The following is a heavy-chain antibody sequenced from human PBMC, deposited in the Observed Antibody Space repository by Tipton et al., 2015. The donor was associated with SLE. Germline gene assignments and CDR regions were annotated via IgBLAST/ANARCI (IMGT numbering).Heavy chain of an antibody. CDR1: GGSISSGDYY. J-gene: IGHJ3*02. CDR3: ARAVYYYGSGDAFDI. Sequence: LRLSCTVSGGSISSGDYYWSWIRQHPGKGLEWIGYIYYSWSTYYNPSLKSRVTISVDTSKNQFSLKLSSVTAADTAVYYCARAVYYYGSGDAFDIWCQGTMVTVSS. CDR2: IYYSWST. V-gene: IGHV4-31*02. D-gene: IGHD3-10*01.